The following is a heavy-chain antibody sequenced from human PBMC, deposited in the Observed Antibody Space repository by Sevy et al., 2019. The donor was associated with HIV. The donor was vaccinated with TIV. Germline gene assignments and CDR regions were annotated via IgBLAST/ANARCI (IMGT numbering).Heavy chain of an antibody. CDR2: INHTGSA. J-gene: IGHJ4*02. Sequence: SETLSLTCAVYGGSFSGYYWSWIRQPPGKGLEWIGEINHTGSANYNPSLKSRVTISVDRSKNQFSLKLSSVTAADTAVYYCARGTGDSSGYHYSDYWGQGTLVTVSS. D-gene: IGHD3-22*01. CDR3: ARGTGDSSGYHYSDY. V-gene: IGHV4-34*01. CDR1: GGSFSGYY.